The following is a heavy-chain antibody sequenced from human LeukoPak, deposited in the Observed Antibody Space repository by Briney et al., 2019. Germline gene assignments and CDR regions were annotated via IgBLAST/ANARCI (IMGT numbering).Heavy chain of an antibody. J-gene: IGHJ4*02. D-gene: IGHD2-2*01. CDR2: IYYSGSA. CDR3: ARDNLDAGSSTSD. Sequence: PSQTLSLTCTVSGGSISSGGYYWSWLRQHPGTGLEWIGYIYYSGSAYYNPSLKSRVTISVDTSKNQFSLKLTSVTAADTAVYYCARDNLDAGSSTSDWGQGTLVTVSS. CDR1: GGSISSGGYY. V-gene: IGHV4-31*03.